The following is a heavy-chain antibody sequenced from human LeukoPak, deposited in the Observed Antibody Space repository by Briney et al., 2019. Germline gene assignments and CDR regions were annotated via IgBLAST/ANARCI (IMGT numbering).Heavy chain of an antibody. D-gene: IGHD2-15*01. J-gene: IGHJ4*02. CDR3: ARVGCTGGSCYSGSDYFDY. CDR1: GFTFSSYW. CDR2: IKQDGSEK. V-gene: IGHV3-7*01. Sequence: GGSLRLPCAASGFTFSSYWMSWVRQAPGKGLEWVANIKQDGSEKYYVDSVKGRFTISRDNAKNSVYLQMKSLRAEDTAVYYCARVGCTGGSCYSGSDYFDYWGQGTLVTVSS.